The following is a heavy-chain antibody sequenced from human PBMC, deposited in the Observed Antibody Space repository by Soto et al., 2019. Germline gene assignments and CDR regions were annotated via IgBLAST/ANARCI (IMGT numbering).Heavy chain of an antibody. D-gene: IGHD3-9*01. Sequence: QVQLVQSGAEVKKPGASVKVSCKASGYTFTSYGISWVRQAPGQGLEWMGWISAYSGNTNYAQNLQGRVTMTTDTSTSTAYMALRSLRSDDTAVYYCERQYDILTGYYLEVGYWGQGTLVTVSS. CDR2: ISAYSGNT. J-gene: IGHJ4*02. CDR1: GYTFTSYG. CDR3: ERQYDILTGYYLEVGY. V-gene: IGHV1-18*01.